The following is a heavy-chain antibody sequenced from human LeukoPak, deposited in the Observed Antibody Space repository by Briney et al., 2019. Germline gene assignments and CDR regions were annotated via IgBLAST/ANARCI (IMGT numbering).Heavy chain of an antibody. Sequence: SETLSLTCTVSGGSISSYYRSWIRQPPGKGLEWIGYIYYSGSTNYNPSLKSRVTISVDTSKNQFSLKLSSVTAADTAVYYCARDLGLYSSSAAGMDVWGQGTTVTVSS. CDR2: IYYSGST. V-gene: IGHV4-59*01. CDR1: GGSISSYY. D-gene: IGHD6-13*01. J-gene: IGHJ6*02. CDR3: ARDLGLYSSSAAGMDV.